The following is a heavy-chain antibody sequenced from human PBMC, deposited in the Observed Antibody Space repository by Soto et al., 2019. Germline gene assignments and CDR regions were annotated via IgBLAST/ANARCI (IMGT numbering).Heavy chain of an antibody. CDR3: ARVPDY. J-gene: IGHJ4*02. Sequence: QLQLQESGSGLVKPSQTLSLTRAVSGGSLSSGGYSWRWIRQPPGKGLEWIGYMYHNGSTYYNPSLKSRVTISIDRSKNQFSLKLSSVTAADTAVYYCARVPDYWGQGILVTVSS. V-gene: IGHV4-30-2*01. D-gene: IGHD2-2*01. CDR1: GGSLSSGGYS. CDR2: MYHNGST.